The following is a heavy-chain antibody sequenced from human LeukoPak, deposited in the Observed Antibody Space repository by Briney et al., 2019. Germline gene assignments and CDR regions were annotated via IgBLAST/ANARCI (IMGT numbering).Heavy chain of an antibody. Sequence: ASVKVSCKASGYTFTGYYMHWVRQAPGQGLEWMGWINPNSGGTNYAQKFQGRVTMTRDTSISTAYMELSRLRSDDTAVYYCARGIYDSSGYQYYFDYWGQGTLVTVSS. D-gene: IGHD3-22*01. J-gene: IGHJ4*02. CDR1: GYTFTGYY. V-gene: IGHV1-2*02. CDR2: INPNSGGT. CDR3: ARGIYDSSGYQYYFDY.